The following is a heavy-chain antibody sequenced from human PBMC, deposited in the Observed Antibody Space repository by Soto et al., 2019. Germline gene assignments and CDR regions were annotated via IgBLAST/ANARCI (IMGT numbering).Heavy chain of an antibody. CDR1: GYTNTKYA. J-gene: IGHJ5*02. Sequence: GASVKGSCKGSGYTNTKYAITWVRQAPGQGLEWMGWMSPNSGNTSYAQKFQGRVTMTRNTTISTAYMELSSLRSEDTAVYYCARSTAAVGWINWFDPWGQGTLVTVSS. D-gene: IGHD6-13*01. CDR3: ARSTAAVGWINWFDP. V-gene: IGHV1-8*01. CDR2: MSPNSGNT.